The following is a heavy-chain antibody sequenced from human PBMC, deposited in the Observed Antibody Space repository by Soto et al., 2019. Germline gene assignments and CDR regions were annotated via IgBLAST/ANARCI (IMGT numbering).Heavy chain of an antibody. D-gene: IGHD4-17*01. CDR3: ARDGDDYGDSVHYYYHTED. J-gene: IGHJ6*03. CDR1: GFTFSSYG. V-gene: IGHV3-33*01. CDR2: IWYDGSNK. Sequence: GGSLRLACAASGFTFSSYGMHWVRQAPGKGLEWVAVIWYDGSNKYYADSVKGRFTISRDNSKNTLYLQMNSLRAEDTAVYYCARDGDDYGDSVHYYYHTEDCCKGTTVTVSS.